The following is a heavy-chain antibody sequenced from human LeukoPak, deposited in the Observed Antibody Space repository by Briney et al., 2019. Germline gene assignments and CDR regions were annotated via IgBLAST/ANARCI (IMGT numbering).Heavy chain of an antibody. J-gene: IGHJ4*02. CDR1: GGSISSGGYY. V-gene: IGHV4-31*03. D-gene: IGHD4-23*01. CDR3: ARAYGGNFDY. Sequence: SETLSLTCTVSGGSISSGGYYWSWIRQHPGKGLEWIGYIYYSGSTYYNPSLKSRVTISVDRSKNQFSLKLSSVTAADTAVYYCARAYGGNFDYWGQGTLVTVSS. CDR2: IYYSGST.